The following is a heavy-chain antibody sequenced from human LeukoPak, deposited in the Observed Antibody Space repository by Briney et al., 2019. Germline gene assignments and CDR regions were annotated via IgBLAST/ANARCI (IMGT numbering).Heavy chain of an antibody. J-gene: IGHJ5*02. CDR3: RREDPIS. CDR2: INSDGSST. V-gene: IGHV3-74*01. Sequence: GGSLTLSCAACGFTFRSYWMHWVRHATGGGLVWVSRINSDGSSTTYADSVKGRFTISRDNAKNTLYLQMNSLTAEDTAVYYCRREDPISWGQGTLVTVSS. CDR1: GFTFRSYW.